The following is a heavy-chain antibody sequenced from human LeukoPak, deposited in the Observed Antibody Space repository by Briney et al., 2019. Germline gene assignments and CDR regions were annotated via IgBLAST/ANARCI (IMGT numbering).Heavy chain of an antibody. D-gene: IGHD4-11*01. CDR1: GGPVSTGSYY. J-gene: IGHJ4*02. V-gene: IGHV4-39*01. CDR2: IYYSGST. Sequence: SETLSLTCTVSGGPVSTGSYYWGWIRQPPGKGLEWIGSIYYSGSTHYNPSLKSRVTISVDTSKNQFSLKLYSVVAADTAVYYCARHTSATYSPLFDYWGQGTLVTVSS. CDR3: ARHTSATYSPLFDY.